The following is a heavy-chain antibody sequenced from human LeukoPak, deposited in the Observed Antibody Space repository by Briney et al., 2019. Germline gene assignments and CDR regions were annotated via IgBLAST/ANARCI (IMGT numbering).Heavy chain of an antibody. J-gene: IGHJ6*02. CDR2: INHSGST. V-gene: IGHV4-34*01. CDR1: GGSFSGYY. Sequence: SETLSLTCAVYGGSFSGYYWSWIRQPPGKGLEWIGEINHSGSTNYNPSLKSRVTISVDTSKNQFSLKLSSVTAADTAVYYCARDRAAGDVWYYYYGMDVWGQGTTVTVSS. D-gene: IGHD1-1*01. CDR3: ARDRAAGDVWYYYYGMDV.